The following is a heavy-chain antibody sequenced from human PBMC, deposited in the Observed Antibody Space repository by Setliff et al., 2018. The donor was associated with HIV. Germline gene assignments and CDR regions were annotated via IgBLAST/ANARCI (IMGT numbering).Heavy chain of an antibody. CDR3: ARQGAVTGHSFDS. CDR2: INHSGNT. V-gene: IGHV4-34*01. D-gene: IGHD6-19*01. J-gene: IGHJ4*02. Sequence: SETLSLTCAVYGGSFSGYYWSWIRQPPGKGLEWIGEINHSGNTNYNPSLKSRLIISVDTSKKQFSLKRRSVTAADTAIYYCARQGAVTGHSFDSWGPGALVTVSS. CDR1: GGSFSGYY.